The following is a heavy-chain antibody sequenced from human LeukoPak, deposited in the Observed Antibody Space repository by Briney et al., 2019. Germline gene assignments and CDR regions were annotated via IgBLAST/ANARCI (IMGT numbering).Heavy chain of an antibody. CDR2: IYYGGTT. D-gene: IGHD2-21*01. CDR3: ARRGLVVVPL. CDR1: GGSVSSSDSY. J-gene: IGHJ4*02. Sequence: SETLSLTCTVSGGSVSSSDSYWVWVRRPPGKGLEWIGSIYYGGTTYYNPSLKSRVTISADTSKNQFSLEVTSVTAADTAVYYCARRGLVVVPLWGQGTLVTVSS. V-gene: IGHV4-39*01.